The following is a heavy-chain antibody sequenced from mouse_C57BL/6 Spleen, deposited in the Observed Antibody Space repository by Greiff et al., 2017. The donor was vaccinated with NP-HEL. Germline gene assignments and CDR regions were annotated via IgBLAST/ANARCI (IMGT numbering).Heavy chain of an antibody. CDR1: GYSITSGYY. V-gene: IGHV3-6*01. CDR3: ARDGDYYGSSYVFAY. Sequence: EVKLMESGPGLVKPSQSLSLTCSVTGYSITSGYYWNWIRQFPGNKLEWMGYISYDGSNNYNPSLKNRISITRDTSKNQFFLKLNSVTTEDTATYYCARDGDYYGSSYVFAYWGQGTLVTVSA. D-gene: IGHD1-1*01. CDR2: ISYDGSN. J-gene: IGHJ3*01.